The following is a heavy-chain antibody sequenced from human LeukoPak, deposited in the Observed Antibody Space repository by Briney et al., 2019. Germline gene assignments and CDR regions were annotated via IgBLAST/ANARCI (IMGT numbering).Heavy chain of an antibody. Sequence: ASVKVSCKASGYTFTDYYVHWVRQAPGQGLEWMGWINPNSGGTNYAQKFQGRVTMTRDTSISTAYMELSRLRSDDTAVYYCARDLGYYGSEFDYWGQGTLVTVSS. V-gene: IGHV1-2*02. CDR3: ARDLGYYGSEFDY. D-gene: IGHD3-10*01. CDR2: INPNSGGT. J-gene: IGHJ4*02. CDR1: GYTFTDYY.